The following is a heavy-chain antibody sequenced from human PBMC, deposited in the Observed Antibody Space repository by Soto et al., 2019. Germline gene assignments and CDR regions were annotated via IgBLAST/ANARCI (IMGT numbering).Heavy chain of an antibody. CDR1: GGSISSHNW. V-gene: IGHV4-4*02. CDR2: IYQTGST. Sequence: QVQLQESGPGLVKPSETLSLTCAVSGGSISSHNWWSWVCQPPGKGLEWIAEIYQTGSTNYNPSLKSRVTISIDKSKNQFSLKLNSVTAADTAIYYCARDMRYGSGSPYDWGQGTLVTVSS. J-gene: IGHJ4*02. D-gene: IGHD3-10*01. CDR3: ARDMRYGSGSPYD.